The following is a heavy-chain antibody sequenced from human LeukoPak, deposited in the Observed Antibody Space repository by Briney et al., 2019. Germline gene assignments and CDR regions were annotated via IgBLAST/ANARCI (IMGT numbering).Heavy chain of an antibody. CDR2: IYHSGST. CDR1: GGSISSSNW. J-gene: IGHJ6*04. CDR3: ARDGGNFGGYYGMDV. D-gene: IGHD3-16*01. V-gene: IGHV4-4*02. Sequence: SGTLSLTCADSGGSISSSNWWSWVRQPPGKGLEWIGEIYHSGSTNYNPSLKSRVTISVGKSKNQFSLKLSSVTAADTAVYYCARDGGNFGGYYGMDVWGKGTTVTVSS.